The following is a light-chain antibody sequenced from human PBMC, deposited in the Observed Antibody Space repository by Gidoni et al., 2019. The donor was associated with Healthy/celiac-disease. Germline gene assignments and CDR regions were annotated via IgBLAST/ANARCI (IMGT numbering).Light chain of an antibody. CDR2: AAS. Sequence: DIQMTQSPSSLSASVGDRVTTTCRASQGISNYLAWYQQKPGKVPKLLIYAASTLQTGVPSWFSGSGSGTDFTLTISSLQPEDVATYYCQKYNSDPQTFGQGTKLEIK. J-gene: IGKJ2*01. CDR1: QGISNY. V-gene: IGKV1-27*01. CDR3: QKYNSDPQT.